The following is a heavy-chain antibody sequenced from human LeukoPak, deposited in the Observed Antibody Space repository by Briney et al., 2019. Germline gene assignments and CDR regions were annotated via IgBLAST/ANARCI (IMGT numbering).Heavy chain of an antibody. J-gene: IGHJ4*02. V-gene: IGHV3-9*01. CDR2: ISWNSGSI. D-gene: IGHD2-2*01. CDR3: AKGLCSSTSCLFDY. Sequence: SLRXSCXASGFTFDDYAMHWVRHAPGKGLEWVSGISWNSGSIVYADSVKGRFTISRDNAKNSLYLQMNSLRAEDTALYYCAKGLCSSTSCLFDYWGQGTLVTVSS. CDR1: GFTFDDYA.